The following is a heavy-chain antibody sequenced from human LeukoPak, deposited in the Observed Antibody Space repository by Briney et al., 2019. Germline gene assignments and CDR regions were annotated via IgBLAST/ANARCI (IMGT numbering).Heavy chain of an antibody. CDR3: AKEGSSWNFDWFDP. V-gene: IGHV3-9*01. Sequence: PGRSLRLSCAASGFTFDDYAMHWVRQAPGKGLEWVSGISWNSGSIGYADSVKGRLTISRDNAKNSLYLQMNSLRAEDTALYYCAKEGSSWNFDWFDPWGQGTLVTVSS. J-gene: IGHJ5*02. D-gene: IGHD6-13*01. CDR2: ISWNSGSI. CDR1: GFTFDDYA.